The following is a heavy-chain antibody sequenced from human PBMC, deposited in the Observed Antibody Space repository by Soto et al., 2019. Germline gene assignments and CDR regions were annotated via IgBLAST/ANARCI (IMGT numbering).Heavy chain of an antibody. J-gene: IGHJ6*02. D-gene: IGHD3-10*01. Sequence: PSETLSLTCTVSGFSVSSGSYYWIWIRQPPGKGLEWIGYIYYSGSTNYNPSLKSRVTISVDTSKNQFSLKLSSVTAADTAVYYCARDTYYYGSGSSPESPDYYGMDVWGQGTTVTVSS. V-gene: IGHV4-61*01. CDR1: GFSVSSGSYY. CDR3: ARDTYYYGSGSSPESPDYYGMDV. CDR2: IYYSGST.